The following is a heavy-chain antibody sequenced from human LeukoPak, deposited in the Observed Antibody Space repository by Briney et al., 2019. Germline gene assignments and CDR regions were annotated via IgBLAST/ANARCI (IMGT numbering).Heavy chain of an antibody. Sequence: KPSETLSLTRGVYGGSFTDCFWSWVRQPPGKGLEWIGEINHVGSTNYNPSLKSRVTLSVDKSTNQVSPNLTSVTVADTAVYYCARRLIIRGRFNDWGQGTLVTVSS. V-gene: IGHV4-34*01. CDR3: ARRLIIRGRFND. D-gene: IGHD3-10*01. J-gene: IGHJ4*02. CDR2: INHVGST. CDR1: GGSFTDCF.